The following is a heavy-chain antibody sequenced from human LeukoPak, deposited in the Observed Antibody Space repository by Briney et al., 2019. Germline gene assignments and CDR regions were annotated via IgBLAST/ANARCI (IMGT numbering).Heavy chain of an antibody. V-gene: IGHV4-34*01. CDR3: AREDDCGEEYFQH. D-gene: IGHD4-17*01. CDR2: INHSGST. Sequence: PSETLSLTCAVYGGSFSGYYWSWLRQPPGKGLEWIGEINHSGSTNYSPSLKSRVTISVETSKNQFSLKLSSVTASDTAVYYCAREDDCGEEYFQHWGQDGLVTVSS. J-gene: IGHJ1*01. CDR1: GGSFSGYY.